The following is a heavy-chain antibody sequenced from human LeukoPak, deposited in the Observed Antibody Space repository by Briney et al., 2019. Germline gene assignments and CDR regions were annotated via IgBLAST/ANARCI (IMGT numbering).Heavy chain of an antibody. CDR1: GFTFDDYG. V-gene: IGHV3-20*04. J-gene: IGHJ4*02. Sequence: GGSLRLSCAASGFTFDDYGMSWVRHAPGKGLEWVSGINWNGGSTGYADPVKGRFTISRDNAKDSLYLQMNSLRAEDSALYYCARRGIAVAGNDYWGQGTLVTVSS. D-gene: IGHD6-19*01. CDR3: ARRGIAVAGNDY. CDR2: INWNGGST.